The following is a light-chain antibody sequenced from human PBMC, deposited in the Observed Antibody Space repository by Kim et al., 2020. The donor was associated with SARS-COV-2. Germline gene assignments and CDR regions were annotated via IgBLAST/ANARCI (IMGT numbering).Light chain of an antibody. J-gene: IGLJ3*02. Sequence: PGKTARITCGGNNIGSKSVHWYQQKPGQAPVLVIYYDSGRPSGIPGRFSGSNSGDTATLTISRVEAGDEAGYYCQVWDSSSDHPVFGGGTQLTVL. V-gene: IGLV3-21*04. CDR3: QVWDSSSDHPV. CDR2: YDS. CDR1: NIGSKS.